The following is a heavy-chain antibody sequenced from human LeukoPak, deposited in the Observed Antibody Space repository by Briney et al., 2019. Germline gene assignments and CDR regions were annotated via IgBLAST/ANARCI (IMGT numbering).Heavy chain of an antibody. J-gene: IGHJ4*02. CDR3: ARESGLYYDSSGYYHGYFGY. CDR1: GFTFSSYW. V-gene: IGHV3-7*01. CDR2: IKQDGSEK. Sequence: GGSLRLSCAASGFTFSSYWMSWVRQAPGKGLEWVANIKQDGSEKYYVDSVKGRFTISRDNAKNSLYLQMNSLRAEDTAVYYCARESGLYYDSSGYYHGYFGYWGQGTLVTVSS. D-gene: IGHD3-22*01.